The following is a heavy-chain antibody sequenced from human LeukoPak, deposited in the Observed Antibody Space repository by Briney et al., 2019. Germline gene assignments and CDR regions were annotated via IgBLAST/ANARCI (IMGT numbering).Heavy chain of an antibody. CDR1: GFTFSSYG. J-gene: IGHJ6*03. V-gene: IGHV3-30*02. D-gene: IGHD6-13*01. Sequence: GGSLRLSCAASGFTFSSYGMHWVRQAPGKGLEWVAFIRYDGSNKYYADSVKGRFTISRDNSKNTLYLQMNSLRAEDTAVYYCARVGYSSSWYGYYYYYMDVWGKGTTVTVSS. CDR2: IRYDGSNK. CDR3: ARVGYSSSWYGYYYYYMDV.